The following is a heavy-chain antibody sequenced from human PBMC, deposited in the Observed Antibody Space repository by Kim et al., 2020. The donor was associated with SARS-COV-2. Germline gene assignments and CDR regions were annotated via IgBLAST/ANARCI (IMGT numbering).Heavy chain of an antibody. CDR2: IYYSGST. CDR1: GGSISSGGYY. J-gene: IGHJ6*03. D-gene: IGHD5-18*01. V-gene: IGHV4-31*03. CDR3: ARTAYSYGKNYYYYYYMDV. Sequence: SETLSLTCTVSGGSISSGGYYWSWIRQHPGKGLEWIGYIYYSGSTYYNPSLKSRVTISVDTSKNQFSLKLSSVTAADTAVYYCARTAYSYGKNYYYYYYMDVWGKGTTVTVSS.